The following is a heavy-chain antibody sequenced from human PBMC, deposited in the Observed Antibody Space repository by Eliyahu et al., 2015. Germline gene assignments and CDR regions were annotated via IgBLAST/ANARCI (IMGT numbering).Heavy chain of an antibody. CDR2: INPKSGAT. D-gene: IGHD3-10*01. Sequence: QVQLVQSGAEXXKPGASVKVSCKASGYTFTDYYLHWVRQAPGQGLEWMGWINPKSGATNYAQKFQGRVTMTRDTSINTASLEVKRLRNDDTAVYFCARGPSGEIWGQGTMVTVFS. CDR3: ARGPSGEI. V-gene: IGHV1-2*02. CDR1: GYTFTDYY. J-gene: IGHJ3*02.